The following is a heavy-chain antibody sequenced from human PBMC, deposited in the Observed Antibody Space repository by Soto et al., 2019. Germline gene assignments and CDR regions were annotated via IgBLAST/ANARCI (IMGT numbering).Heavy chain of an antibody. J-gene: IGHJ6*03. CDR2: IIPILGIA. V-gene: IGHV1-69*04. CDR3: AREYSGYGYYYYMDV. D-gene: IGHD5-12*01. CDR1: GGTFSSYT. Sequence: GASVKVSCKASGGTFSSYTISWVRQAPGQGLEWMGRIIPILGIANYAQKFQGRVTITADKSTSTAYMELSSLRSEDTAVYYCAREYSGYGYYYYMDVWGKGTTVTVSS.